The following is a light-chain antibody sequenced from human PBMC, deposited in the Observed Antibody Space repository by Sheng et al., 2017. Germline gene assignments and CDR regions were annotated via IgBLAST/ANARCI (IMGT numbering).Light chain of an antibody. CDR3: QHYGTSPGFT. V-gene: IGKV3-20*01. J-gene: IGKJ3*01. Sequence: EIVLTQSPGTLSLSPGDRATLSCRASQTVSGTYVAWYQQKPGQAPRLLIYGASTRATGIPDRFSGSGYGTDFTLTISRLEPEDFAVYYCQHYGTSPGFTFGPGTKVDVK. CDR1: QTVSGTY. CDR2: GAS.